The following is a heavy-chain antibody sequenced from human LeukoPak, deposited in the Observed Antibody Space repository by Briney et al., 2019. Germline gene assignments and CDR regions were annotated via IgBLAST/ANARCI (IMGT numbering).Heavy chain of an antibody. J-gene: IGHJ4*02. Sequence: GGSLRLSCAASGFTFSSYSMNWVRQAPGKGLEWVSSISSSSYIYYADSVKGRFTISRDNAKNSLCLQMNSLRAEDTAVYYCARDPTGNYDPHWGQGTLVTVSS. CDR1: GFTFSSYS. CDR2: ISSSSYI. CDR3: ARDPTGNYDPH. D-gene: IGHD3-22*01. V-gene: IGHV3-21*01.